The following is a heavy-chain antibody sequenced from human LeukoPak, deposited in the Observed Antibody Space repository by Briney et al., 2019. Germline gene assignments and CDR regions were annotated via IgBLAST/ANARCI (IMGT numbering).Heavy chain of an antibody. Sequence: SVKVSCKASGGTFSSYAISWVRQAPGQGLEWMGGIIPIFGTANYAQKFQGRVTITTDESTSTAYMELSSLKSEDTAVYYCASSRPYYDSSGYPKTWGQGTLVTVSS. J-gene: IGHJ5*02. CDR2: IIPIFGTA. CDR1: GGTFSSYA. CDR3: ASSRPYYDSSGYPKT. D-gene: IGHD3-22*01. V-gene: IGHV1-69*05.